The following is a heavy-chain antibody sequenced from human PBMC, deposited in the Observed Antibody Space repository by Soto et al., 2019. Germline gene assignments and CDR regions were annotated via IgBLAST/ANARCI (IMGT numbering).Heavy chain of an antibody. CDR2: IIPVFGTA. CDR1: GGSLSNYG. D-gene: IGHD4-17*01. Sequence: QVQLVQSGAEVKKPGSSVKVSCKASGGSLSNYGISWVRQAPGQGLEWMGGIIPVFGTANYAQKFQGRVTINADESTSIVYMAVISLRSEDTAVYYCARGDATKIVVTTYYGMDVWGQGTTVTVSS. V-gene: IGHV1-69*12. J-gene: IGHJ6*02. CDR3: ARGDATKIVVTTYYGMDV.